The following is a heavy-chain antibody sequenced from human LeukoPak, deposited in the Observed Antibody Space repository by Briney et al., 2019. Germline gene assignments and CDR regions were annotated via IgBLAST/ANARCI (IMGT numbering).Heavy chain of an antibody. CDR1: GFTVSNSY. D-gene: IGHD3-3*01. CDR3: ARQSSNDFWKAGLFDY. Sequence: GGSLRLSCAASGFTVSNSYMSWVRQAPGKGLEWVSVIYSGGSTDYADSVKGRFTISRDNSENTLYLQMNSLRAEDTAVYYCARQSSNDFWKAGLFDYWGQGTLVTASS. V-gene: IGHV3-53*01. J-gene: IGHJ4*02. CDR2: IYSGGST.